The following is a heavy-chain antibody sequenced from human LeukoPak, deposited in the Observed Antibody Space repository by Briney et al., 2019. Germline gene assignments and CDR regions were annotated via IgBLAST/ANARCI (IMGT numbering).Heavy chain of an antibody. Sequence: GSLRLSCAASGFTSSNYAMSWIRQPPGKGLEWIGYIYYSGSTNYNPSLKSRVTISVDTSKNQFSLKLSSVTAADTAVYYCARHVRYYDSSGSAGDAFDIWGQGTMVTVSS. D-gene: IGHD3-22*01. CDR3: ARHVRYYDSSGSAGDAFDI. J-gene: IGHJ3*02. CDR1: GFTSSNYA. CDR2: IYYSGST. V-gene: IGHV4-59*08.